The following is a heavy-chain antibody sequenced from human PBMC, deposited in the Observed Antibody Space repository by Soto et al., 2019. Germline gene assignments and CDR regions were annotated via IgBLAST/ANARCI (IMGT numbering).Heavy chain of an antibody. D-gene: IGHD2-8*01. CDR3: ARANPLMVYANYYYGMDV. J-gene: IGHJ6*02. V-gene: IGHV1-69*13. CDR1: GGTFSSYA. CDR2: IIPIFGTA. Sequence: ASAKVSCKASGGTFSSYAISWVRQAPGQGLEWMGGIIPIFGTANYAQKFQGRVTITADESTSTAYMELSSLRSEDTAVYYCARANPLMVYANYYYGMDVWGQGTTVTVSS.